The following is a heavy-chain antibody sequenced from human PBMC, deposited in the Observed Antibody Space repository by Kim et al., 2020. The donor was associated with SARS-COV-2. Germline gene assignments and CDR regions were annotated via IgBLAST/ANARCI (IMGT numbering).Heavy chain of an antibody. D-gene: IGHD6-25*01. J-gene: IGHJ4*02. V-gene: IGHV1-2*02. CDR3: ARDSPAAHY. Sequence: GDTTLTHKFQGRVTLTRDTSVSTMYMELNNLRSDDTAIYYCARDSPAAHYWGQGTLVTVSS. CDR2: GDT.